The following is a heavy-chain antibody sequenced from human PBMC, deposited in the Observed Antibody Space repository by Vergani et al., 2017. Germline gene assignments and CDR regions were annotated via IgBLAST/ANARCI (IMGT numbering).Heavy chain of an antibody. V-gene: IGHV1-2*02. CDR1: GGTFSSYA. CDR3: ARRGLEAARPFDY. J-gene: IGHJ4*02. Sequence: QVQLVQSGAEVKKPGSSVKVSCKASGGTFSSYAISWVRQAPGQGLEWMGWINPNSGGTNYAQKFQGRVTMTRDTSISTAYMELSRLRSDDTAVYYCARRGLEAARPFDYWGQGTLVTVSS. CDR2: INPNSGGT. D-gene: IGHD6-6*01.